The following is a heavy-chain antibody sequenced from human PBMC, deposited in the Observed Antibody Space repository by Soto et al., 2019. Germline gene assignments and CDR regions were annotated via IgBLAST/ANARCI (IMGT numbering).Heavy chain of an antibody. CDR1: GGTFSSYA. CDR2: FIPIFGTA. Sequence: QVQLVQSGAEVKKPGSSVKVSCRATGGTFSSYAISWVRQAPGRGLEWMGGFIPIFGTANYAQKFQGRVTITADESTSTAYMELSSLRSEDTAVYYCARDLDGGNRGAGYYYYGMDVWGQGTTVTVSS. D-gene: IGHD2-15*01. V-gene: IGHV1-69*01. J-gene: IGHJ6*02. CDR3: ARDLDGGNRGAGYYYYGMDV.